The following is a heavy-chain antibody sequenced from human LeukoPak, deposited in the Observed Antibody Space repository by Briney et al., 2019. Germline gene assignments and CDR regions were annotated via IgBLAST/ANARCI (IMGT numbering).Heavy chain of an antibody. J-gene: IGHJ4*02. V-gene: IGHV1-69*04. CDR2: IIPILGVA. Sequence: SVKVSCKASGGTFSSYAISWVRQAPGQGLEWMGRIIPILGVANYAQKFQGRVTITADKSTSTAYMELSSLRSEDTAVYYCARWGSPYSYGYFDYWGQGTLVTVSS. CDR3: ARWGSPYSYGYFDY. CDR1: GGTFSSYA. D-gene: IGHD5-18*01.